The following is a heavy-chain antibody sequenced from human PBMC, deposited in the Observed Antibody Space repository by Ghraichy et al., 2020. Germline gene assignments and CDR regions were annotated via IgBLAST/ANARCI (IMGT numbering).Heavy chain of an antibody. D-gene: IGHD3-3*01. V-gene: IGHV4-39*01. CDR1: GGSISSSRYY. CDR3: ASLGVWDFWSGYYDLDFDY. Sequence: SETLSLTCTVSGGSISSSRYYWGWIRQPPGKGLEWIGSIYYSGSTYYNPSLKSRVTISVDTSKNQFSLKLSSVTAADTAVYYCASLGVWDFWSGYYDLDFDYWGQGTLVTVSS. CDR2: IYYSGST. J-gene: IGHJ4*02.